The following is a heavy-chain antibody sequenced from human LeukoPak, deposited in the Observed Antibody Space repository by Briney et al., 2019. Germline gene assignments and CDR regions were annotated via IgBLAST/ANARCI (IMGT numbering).Heavy chain of an antibody. CDR2: ISGSGDNT. CDR1: GFTFSTGG. CDR3: AKACIYGYDY. J-gene: IGHJ4*02. V-gene: IGHV3-23*01. D-gene: IGHD2-2*03. Sequence: GGSLRLSCVASGFTFSTGGMRWVRQAPGKGLEWVSGISGSGDNTYYADSVKGRFTISRDNTKNTVYLQMNSLRAEDTAVYYCAKACIYGYDYWGQGTLVTVSS.